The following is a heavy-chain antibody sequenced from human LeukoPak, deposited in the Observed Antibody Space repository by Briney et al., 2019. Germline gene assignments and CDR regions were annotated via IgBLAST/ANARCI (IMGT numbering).Heavy chain of an antibody. CDR2: ISSSGSTI. D-gene: IGHD6-13*01. CDR1: GFTFSSYE. Sequence: PGGSLRLSCAASGFTFSSYEMNWVRQAPGKGLEWVSYISSSGSTIYYADSVKGRFTISRDNSKNTLFLQMSSLRAEDTAVYYCARAYSSSWYDFWGQGTLVTVSS. J-gene: IGHJ5*01. CDR3: ARAYSSSWYDF. V-gene: IGHV3-48*03.